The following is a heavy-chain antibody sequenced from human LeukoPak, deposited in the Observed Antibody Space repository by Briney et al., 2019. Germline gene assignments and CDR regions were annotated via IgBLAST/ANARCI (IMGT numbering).Heavy chain of an antibody. CDR3: AKEPTSIKFPLYL. CDR2: ISTTGGYT. J-gene: IGHJ4*01. V-gene: IGHV3-23*01. Sequence: GGSLRLSCVGSGFSFSTYDIGWVRQTPGKGLEWVSAISTTGGYTEDADSVKGRFTISRDNSQNTLFLQMHSLRAEDTAVYYCAKEPTSIKFPLYLWGQGTLVTV. CDR1: GFSFSTYD. D-gene: IGHD5-24*01.